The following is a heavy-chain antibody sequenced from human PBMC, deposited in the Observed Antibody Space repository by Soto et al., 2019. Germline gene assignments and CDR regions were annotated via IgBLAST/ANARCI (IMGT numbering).Heavy chain of an antibody. CDR2: INANNGYT. J-gene: IGHJ4*02. Sequence: GTSVKVSCKTSRYTFTTYGVSWVRQAPGQGLEWLGWINANNGYTNYAQKFQGRVTVTADTSTATAYMELRSLTSDDTAVDYCARDIDYSIDFWGQGTMVTVSS. D-gene: IGHD4-4*01. CDR3: ARDIDYSIDF. V-gene: IGHV1-18*04. CDR1: RYTFTTYG.